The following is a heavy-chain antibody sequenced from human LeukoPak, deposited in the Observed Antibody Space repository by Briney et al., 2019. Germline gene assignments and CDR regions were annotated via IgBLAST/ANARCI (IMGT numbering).Heavy chain of an antibody. Sequence: PSETLSLTCTVSSGSVSSGSHYWSWIRQPPGKGLEWIGHTYDRGRTDYNPSLKSRVTISVDTSKNQFSLKLSSVTAADTAVYYCARDYPYCSGDSCYSDGFDYWGQGTLVTVSS. CDR3: ARDYPYCSGDSCYSDGFDY. CDR1: SGSVSSGSHY. D-gene: IGHD2-15*01. J-gene: IGHJ4*02. CDR2: TYDRGRT. V-gene: IGHV4-61*01.